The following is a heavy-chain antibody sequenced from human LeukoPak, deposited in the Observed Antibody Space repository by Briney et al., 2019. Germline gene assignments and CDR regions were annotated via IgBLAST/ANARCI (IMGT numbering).Heavy chain of an antibody. CDR3: AREGRENDSSGYFDY. J-gene: IGHJ4*02. CDR1: GGSLKYYY. CDR2: IYYTGST. V-gene: IGHV4-59*01. D-gene: IGHD3-22*01. Sequence: SETLSLTCTISGGSLKYYYWNWIRQSPGKGLEWIGYIYYTGSTKYNPSLESRVTISLDTSENQFSLKLSTVTAADTAVYYCAREGRENDSSGYFDYWGQGTLVPV.